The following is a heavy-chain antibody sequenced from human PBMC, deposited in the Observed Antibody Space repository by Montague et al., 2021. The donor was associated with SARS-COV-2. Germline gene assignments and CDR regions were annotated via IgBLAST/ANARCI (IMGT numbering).Heavy chain of an antibody. J-gene: IGHJ6*02. Sequence: SLRLSCAASGFTFSSYDMHWVRQAPGKGLEWVSYISSSGSTIYYADSVKGRFTISRDNAKNSLYLQMNSLRAEDTAVYYCARGGTYYDFRSGYYNYYGMDVWGQGTTVTVSS. CDR1: GFTFSSYD. CDR3: ARGGTYYDFRSGYYNYYGMDV. D-gene: IGHD3-3*01. V-gene: IGHV3-48*03. CDR2: ISSSGSTI.